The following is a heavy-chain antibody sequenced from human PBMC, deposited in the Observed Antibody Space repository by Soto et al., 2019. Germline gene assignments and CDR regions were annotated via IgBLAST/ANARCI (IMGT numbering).Heavy chain of an antibody. Sequence: GGSLRLSCAASGFTFSSYSMNWVRQAPGKGLEWVSYISSSSSTIYYADSVKGRFTISRDNAKNSLYLQMNSLRDEDTAVYYCARHYDFWISSYYYGMDVWGQGTTVTVSS. D-gene: IGHD3-3*01. J-gene: IGHJ6*02. CDR3: ARHYDFWISSYYYGMDV. V-gene: IGHV3-48*02. CDR2: ISSSSSTI. CDR1: GFTFSSYS.